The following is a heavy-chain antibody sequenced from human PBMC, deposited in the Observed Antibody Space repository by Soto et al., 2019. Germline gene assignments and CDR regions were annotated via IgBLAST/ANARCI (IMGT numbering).Heavy chain of an antibody. Sequence: AGGSLRLSCAASGFTFSSYWMHWVRQAPGKGLVWVSRINSDGSSTSYADSVKGRFTISRDNAKNTLYLQMNSLRAEDTAVYYCASQTIFGVARAPRGMDVWGQGTTVTVS. D-gene: IGHD3-3*02. J-gene: IGHJ6*02. CDR1: GFTFSSYW. CDR2: INSDGSST. V-gene: IGHV3-74*01. CDR3: ASQTIFGVARAPRGMDV.